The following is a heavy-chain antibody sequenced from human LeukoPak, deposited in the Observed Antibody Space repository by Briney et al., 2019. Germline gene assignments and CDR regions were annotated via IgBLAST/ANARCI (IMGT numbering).Heavy chain of an antibody. CDR3: ARDPYSGNYGDYYYYYMDV. Sequence: GGSLRLSCAASGFTFSSYEMNWVRQAPGKGLEWVSYISSSGSTIYYADSVKGRFTISGDNAKSSLYLQMNSLRDEDTAVYYCARDPYSGNYGDYYYYYMDVWGKGTTVTISS. CDR2: ISSSGSTI. D-gene: IGHD1-26*01. CDR1: GFTFSSYE. J-gene: IGHJ6*03. V-gene: IGHV3-48*03.